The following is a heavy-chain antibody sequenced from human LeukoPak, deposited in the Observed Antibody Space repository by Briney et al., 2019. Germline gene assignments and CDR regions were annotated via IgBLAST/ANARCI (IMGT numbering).Heavy chain of an antibody. Sequence: GRSLRLSCAASGFTFSSYAMHWVRQAPGKGLEWVAVISYDGSNKYYADSVKGRFTISRDNSKNTLYLQMNSLRAEDTAVYYCARGQGIAAAGTGMDVWGQGATVTVSS. CDR2: ISYDGSNK. CDR1: GFTFSSYA. CDR3: ARGQGIAAAGTGMDV. J-gene: IGHJ6*02. D-gene: IGHD6-13*01. V-gene: IGHV3-30-3*01.